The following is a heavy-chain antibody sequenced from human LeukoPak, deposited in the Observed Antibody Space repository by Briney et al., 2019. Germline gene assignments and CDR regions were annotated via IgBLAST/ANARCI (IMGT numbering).Heavy chain of an antibody. V-gene: IGHV3-64D*06. D-gene: IGHD2-2*01. CDR2: ISSYGGST. CDR3: VSGFCSSTSCYFDY. Sequence: PGGSLRLSCSASGFTFSSYAMHWVRQAPGKGLEYVSAISSYGGSTYYADSVKGRFTISRDNSKNTLFLQMSSLRAEDTAVYYCVSGFCSSTSCYFDYWGQGTLVTVSS. CDR1: GFTFSSYA. J-gene: IGHJ4*02.